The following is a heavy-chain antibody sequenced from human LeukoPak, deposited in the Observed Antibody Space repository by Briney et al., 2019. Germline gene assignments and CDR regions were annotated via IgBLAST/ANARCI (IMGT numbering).Heavy chain of an antibody. CDR1: GGSISSGGDY. CDR2: IYYSGSA. Sequence: SETLSLTCTVSGGSISSGGDYWSWIRQHPGKGLEWIGYIYYSGSAYYNPSLKSRVTISVDTPNNQFSLNLSSVTAADTAVYYCARQVGSGWYGYFDHWGQGTLVTVSS. CDR3: ARQVGSGWYGYFDH. J-gene: IGHJ4*02. V-gene: IGHV4-31*03. D-gene: IGHD6-19*01.